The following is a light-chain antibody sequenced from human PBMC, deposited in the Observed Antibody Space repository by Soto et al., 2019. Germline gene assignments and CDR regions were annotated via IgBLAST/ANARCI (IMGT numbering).Light chain of an antibody. CDR2: GAS. V-gene: IGKV3-20*01. Sequence: EIVLTQSPGTLSLSPGERATLSCRASQSVSSSYLAWYQQKPGQAPRLLIYGASSRATGILDRFSGSGSGTDFTLTIRRLEPEDFAVYYCQLSGGSAPRWTFGQGTKVDIK. CDR3: QLSGGSAPRWT. CDR1: QSVSSSY. J-gene: IGKJ1*01.